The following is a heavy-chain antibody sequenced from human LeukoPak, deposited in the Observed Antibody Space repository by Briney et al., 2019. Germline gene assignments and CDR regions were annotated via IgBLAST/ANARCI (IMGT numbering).Heavy chain of an antibody. D-gene: IGHD1/OR15-1a*01. V-gene: IGHV3-30*04. CDR3: TLTTFGVVYYFDY. J-gene: IGHJ4*02. CDR2: ISYDGINQ. CDR1: GFTFSNYA. Sequence: GGSLRLSCATSGFTFSNYAMHWVRQAPGKGLEWVALISYDGINQYYADSVKGRFIISRNNSKNTLYLQLNSLRLEDTAVYYCTLTTFGVVYYFDYWGQGTLVTVSS.